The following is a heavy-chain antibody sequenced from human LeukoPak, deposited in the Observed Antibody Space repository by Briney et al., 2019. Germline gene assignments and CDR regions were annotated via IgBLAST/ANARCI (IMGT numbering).Heavy chain of an antibody. Sequence: SETLSLTCTDSGGSISNYYWSWIRQPDGKGLEWIGRIYSSGSTNYNPSLKSRVMVSIDTPKNQFSLKLNSLTATDTAVYYCARQNPGYNWNYFDYWGQGTLVTVSS. CDR3: ARQNPGYNWNYFDY. CDR1: GGSISNYY. V-gene: IGHV4-4*07. CDR2: IYSSGST. D-gene: IGHD1-20*01. J-gene: IGHJ4*02.